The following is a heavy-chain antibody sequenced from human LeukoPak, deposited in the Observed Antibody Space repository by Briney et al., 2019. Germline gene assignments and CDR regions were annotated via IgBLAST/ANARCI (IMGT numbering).Heavy chain of an antibody. J-gene: IGHJ3*02. Sequence: GGSLRLSCAASGFTFSSYGMHWVRQAPGKGLEWVAFIRYDGSNKYYADSVKGRSTISRDNSKNTLYLQMNSLRAEDTAVYYCAKDTPTSYDILTGYPEMDAFDIWGQGTMVTVSS. CDR3: AKDTPTSYDILTGYPEMDAFDI. CDR2: IRYDGSNK. CDR1: GFTFSSYG. V-gene: IGHV3-30*02. D-gene: IGHD3-9*01.